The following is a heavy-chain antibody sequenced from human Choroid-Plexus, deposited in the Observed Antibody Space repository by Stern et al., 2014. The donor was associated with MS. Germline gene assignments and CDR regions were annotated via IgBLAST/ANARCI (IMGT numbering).Heavy chain of an antibody. CDR1: GLTFRTYN. J-gene: IGHJ6*02. V-gene: IGHV3-21*01. D-gene: IGHD6-19*01. CDR2: ISSGSTYV. CDR3: ARYERIGVAGTNYVMDV. Sequence: EVQLVESGGGLVKPGGSLRLSCAASGLTFRTYNMNWVRQTPGKGLEWVSSISSGSTYVAYDESVKGRFTSPIDNANNALYLQMDSLRAEDTAVYYCARYERIGVAGTNYVMDVWGQGTTVTVSS.